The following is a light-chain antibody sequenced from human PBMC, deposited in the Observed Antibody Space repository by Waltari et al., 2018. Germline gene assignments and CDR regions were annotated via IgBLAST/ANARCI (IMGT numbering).Light chain of an antibody. CDR1: STTITNY. CDR2: EDY. CDR3: ATWDDSLNGWV. J-gene: IGLJ3*02. V-gene: IGLV1-47*01. Sequence: QSVLTQPPSASGAPGQEVSISCSGGSTTITNYVFWYHQFPGTAPKLIVYEDYERPSGVPDRFSASKSGTSASLAISGLRSDDEADYYCATWDDSLNGWVFGGGTKLTVL.